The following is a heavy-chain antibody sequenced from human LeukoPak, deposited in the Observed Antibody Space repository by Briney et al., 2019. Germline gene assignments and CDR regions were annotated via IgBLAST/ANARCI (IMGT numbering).Heavy chain of an antibody. D-gene: IGHD6-19*01. CDR1: GFTFSSYW. CDR3: ARGGVGCFDY. J-gene: IGHJ4*02. Sequence: PGGSLRLSCAASGFTFSSYWIHWLRQAPGKGLVWVSHINSDGSSATYADSVKGRLTISRDNAKNTVYLQMNSLRAEDTAVYYCARGGVGCFDYWGQGALVTVSS. V-gene: IGHV3-74*01. CDR2: INSDGSSA.